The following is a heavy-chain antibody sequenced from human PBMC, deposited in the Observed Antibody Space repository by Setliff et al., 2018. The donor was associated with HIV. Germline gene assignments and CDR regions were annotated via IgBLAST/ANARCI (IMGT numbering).Heavy chain of an antibody. Sequence: ASVKVSCKASGYTFTDYYIHWVQQAPGKGLEWMGRVDPEDGHRIYAEKFQGRVTITADTSTDTAYMELSSLRAEDTAVYYCAKDFGSGSYYPSLFDPWGQGTLVTVSS. CDR1: GYTFTDYY. D-gene: IGHD3-10*01. J-gene: IGHJ5*02. CDR3: AKDFGSGSYYPSLFDP. CDR2: VDPEDGHR. V-gene: IGHV1-69-2*01.